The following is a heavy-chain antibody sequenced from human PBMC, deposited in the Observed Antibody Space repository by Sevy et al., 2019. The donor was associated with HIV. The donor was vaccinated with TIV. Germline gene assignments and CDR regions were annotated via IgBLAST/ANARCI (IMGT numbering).Heavy chain of an antibody. Sequence: GESLKISCAASGFTFSSYWMSWVRQAPGKGLEWVGNIKEDGREKYYADSVKGRFTISRDNTKNSVYLQMNSLRAEDTAAYYCARGDYYDSSGFYTDAFDIWGQGTMVTVSS. V-gene: IGHV3-7*04. CDR2: IKEDGREK. CDR1: GFTFSSYW. D-gene: IGHD3-22*01. CDR3: ARGDYYDSSGFYTDAFDI. J-gene: IGHJ3*02.